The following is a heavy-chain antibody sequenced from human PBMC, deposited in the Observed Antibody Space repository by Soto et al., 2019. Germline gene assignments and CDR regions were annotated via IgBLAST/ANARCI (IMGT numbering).Heavy chain of an antibody. V-gene: IGHV4-59*01. D-gene: IGHD5-12*01. CDR2: IYYSGST. Sequence: SETLSLTCTVSGGSISSYYWSWIRQPPGKGLEWIGYIYYSGSTNYNPSLKSRVTISVDTSKNQFSLKLSSVTAADTAVYYCARSPYSGYVRYFDYWGQGTLVTVSS. CDR1: GGSISSYY. J-gene: IGHJ4*02. CDR3: ARSPYSGYVRYFDY.